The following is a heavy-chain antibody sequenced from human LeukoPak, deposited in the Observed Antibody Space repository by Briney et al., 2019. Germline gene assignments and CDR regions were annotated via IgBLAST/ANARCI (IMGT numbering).Heavy chain of an antibody. V-gene: IGHV4-34*01. Sequence: PSETLSLTCAVYGGSFSGYYWSWIRQPPGKGLEWIGEINHSGSTNYNPSLKSRVTISVDTSKNQFSLKLSSVTAADTAVYYCARGDGSTRVRIFDYWGQGTLVTVSS. CDR1: GGSFSGYY. CDR3: ARGDGSTRVRIFDY. J-gene: IGHJ4*02. D-gene: IGHD3-10*01. CDR2: INHSGST.